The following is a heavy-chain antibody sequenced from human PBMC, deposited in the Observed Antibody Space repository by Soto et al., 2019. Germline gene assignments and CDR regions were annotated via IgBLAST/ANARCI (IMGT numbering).Heavy chain of an antibody. J-gene: IGHJ6*02. CDR1: GFTFSSYG. CDR2: ISYDGSNK. Sequence: QSGGSLRLSCAASGFTFSSYGMHWVRQAPGKGLEWVAVISYDGSNKYYADSVKGRFTISRDNSKNTLYLQMNSLRAEDTAVYYCAKDADSGWPYYYYYGMDVWGQGTTVTVSS. CDR3: AKDADSGWPYYYYYGMDV. D-gene: IGHD6-19*01. V-gene: IGHV3-30*18.